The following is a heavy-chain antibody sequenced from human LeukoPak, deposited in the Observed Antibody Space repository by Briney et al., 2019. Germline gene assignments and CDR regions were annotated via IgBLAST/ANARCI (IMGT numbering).Heavy chain of an antibody. J-gene: IGHJ4*02. CDR1: GFTFSSYW. CDR2: INSDGSTT. D-gene: IGHD3-16*01. V-gene: IGHV3-74*01. Sequence: GGSLRLSCAASGFTFSSYWMHWVRQAPGKGLVWVSRINSDGSTTTYADSVKGRFTISRDNAKNTPYLQMNSLRAEDTAVYYCAKDQAGLVVYWGQGTLVTVSS. CDR3: AKDQAGLVVY.